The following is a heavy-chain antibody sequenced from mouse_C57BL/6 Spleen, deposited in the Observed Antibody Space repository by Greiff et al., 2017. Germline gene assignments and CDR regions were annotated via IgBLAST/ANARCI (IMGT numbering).Heavy chain of an antibody. CDR2: INPYNGGT. CDR3: ARSPTVVATGYFDY. Sequence: EVQLQQSGPVLVKPGASVKMSCKASGYTFTDYYMNWVKQSHGKSLEWIGVINPYNGGTSYNQKFKGKATLTVDKSSSTAYMELNSLTSEDSAVYYCARSPTVVATGYFDYWGQGTTLTVSS. CDR1: GYTFTDYY. J-gene: IGHJ2*01. V-gene: IGHV1-19*01. D-gene: IGHD1-1*01.